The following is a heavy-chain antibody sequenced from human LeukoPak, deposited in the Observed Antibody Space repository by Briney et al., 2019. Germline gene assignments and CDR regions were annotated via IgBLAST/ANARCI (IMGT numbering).Heavy chain of an antibody. CDR3: VRSRSGTYGWFDP. Sequence: PGGSLRLSCAASGFTFSSYAMSWVRQAPGKGLEWIGYIYYSGTTNYNPSLKSRVTISVDTSENQFSLKVNSVTAADTAVYYCVRSRSGTYGWFDPWGQGTLVTVSS. V-gene: IGHV4-59*01. CDR2: IYYSGTT. CDR1: GFTFSSYA. D-gene: IGHD4-17*01. J-gene: IGHJ5*02.